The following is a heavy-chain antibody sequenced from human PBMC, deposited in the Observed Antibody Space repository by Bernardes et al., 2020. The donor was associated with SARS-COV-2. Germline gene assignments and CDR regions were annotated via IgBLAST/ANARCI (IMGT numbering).Heavy chain of an antibody. CDR3: ARGGNYYLDY. CDR2: IDDAATTR. J-gene: IGHJ4*02. D-gene: IGHD1-26*01. CDR1: GFSFSTSW. Sequence: GGSLRLSCAASGFSFSTSWMPLVRQAPGNGLVLVSRIDDAATTRNYADAVKGRFTVSRDNAKNTLYLQMDSLTDEDAAFYYCARGGNYYLDYWGQGTLVTVSS. V-gene: IGHV3-74*01.